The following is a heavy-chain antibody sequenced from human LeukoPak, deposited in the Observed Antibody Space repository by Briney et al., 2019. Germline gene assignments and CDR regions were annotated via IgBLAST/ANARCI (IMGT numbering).Heavy chain of an antibody. CDR3: VRIRDSGAYYFYYGMDV. D-gene: IGHD1-26*01. J-gene: IGHJ6*02. CDR2: ISRTSSTI. CDR1: GFIFSNYS. V-gene: IGHV3-48*02. Sequence: GGSLRLSCVVSGFIFSNYSMNWVRQAPGKGLEWLSYISRTSSTILYADSVKGRFIISRDQAKNSVYLQMNSLRDEDTAVYYCVRIRDSGAYYFYYGMDVWGQGTTVTVSS.